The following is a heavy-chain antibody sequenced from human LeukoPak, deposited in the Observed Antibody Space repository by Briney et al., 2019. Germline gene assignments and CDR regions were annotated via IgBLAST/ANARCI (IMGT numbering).Heavy chain of an antibody. CDR1: GFTVSSNY. CDR2: IKQDGSEK. CDR3: ARDRYCSSTSCHSDTFDI. V-gene: IGHV3-7*01. J-gene: IGHJ3*02. Sequence: GGSLRLSCAASGFTVSSNYMSWVRQAPGKGLEWVANIKQDGSEKYYVDSVKGRFTISRDNAKNSLYLQMNSLRAEDTAVYYCARDRYCSSTSCHSDTFDIWGQGTMVTVSS. D-gene: IGHD2-2*01.